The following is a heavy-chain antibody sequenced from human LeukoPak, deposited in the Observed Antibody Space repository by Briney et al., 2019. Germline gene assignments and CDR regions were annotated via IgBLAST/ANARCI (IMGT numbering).Heavy chain of an antibody. J-gene: IGHJ6*03. D-gene: IGHD2-2*02. CDR1: GYSISSGYY. CDR2: IYHSGST. V-gene: IGHV4-38-2*02. Sequence: TSETLSLTCTVSGYSISSGYYWGWIRQPPGKGLEWIGSIYHSGSTYYNPSLKSRVTISVDTSKNQFSLKLSSVTAADTAVYYCARRGSRTYCSSTSCYSYRANYYYYMDVWGKGTTVTISS. CDR3: ARRGSRTYCSSTSCYSYRANYYYYMDV.